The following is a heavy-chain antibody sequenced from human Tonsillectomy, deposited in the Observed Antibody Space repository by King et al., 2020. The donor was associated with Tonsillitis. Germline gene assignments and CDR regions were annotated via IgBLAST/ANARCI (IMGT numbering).Heavy chain of an antibody. CDR3: ARGPGYSGYDYPLYCFDY. CDR1: GYTFTGHY. Sequence: QLVQSGAEVKKPGASVKVSCKASGYTFTGHYMHWVRQAPGQGLEWMGWINPNSGGTKYEQKFQGWVTMTRDTSIGTVYMELSRLRSDDTAVYYCARGPGYSGYDYPLYCFDYWGQGTLVTVSS. V-gene: IGHV1-2*04. CDR2: INPNSGGT. J-gene: IGHJ4*02. D-gene: IGHD5-12*01.